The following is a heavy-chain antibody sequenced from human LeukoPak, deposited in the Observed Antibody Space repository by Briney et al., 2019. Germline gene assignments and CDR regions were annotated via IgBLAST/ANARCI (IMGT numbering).Heavy chain of an antibody. V-gene: IGHV3-30*03. CDR1: GFTFSSYG. J-gene: IGHJ4*02. Sequence: GRSLRLSCAASGFTFSSYGMHWVRQAPGKGLEWVAVISYDGSNKYYADPVKGRFTISRDNSKNTLYLQMNSLRAEDTAVYYCARVDSGSYEEGRYFDYWGQGTLVTVSS. CDR2: ISYDGSNK. CDR3: ARVDSGSYEEGRYFDY. D-gene: IGHD1-26*01.